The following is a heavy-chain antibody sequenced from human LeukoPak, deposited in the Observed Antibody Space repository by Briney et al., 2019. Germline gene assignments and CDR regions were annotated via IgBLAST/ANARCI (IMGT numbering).Heavy chain of an antibody. CDR2: ISGSGGNT. CDR1: GFTFSVYA. J-gene: IGHJ6*03. CDR3: ARVLRYCSGGNCYSGGLGYMDV. D-gene: IGHD2-15*01. Sequence: GGSLRLSCAASGFTFSVYAMSWVRQAPGKGLEWVSAISGSGGNTYYADSVKGRFTISRDNAKNSLFLQMNSLRAEDTAVYYCARVLRYCSGGNCYSGGLGYMDVWGKGTTVTISS. V-gene: IGHV3-23*01.